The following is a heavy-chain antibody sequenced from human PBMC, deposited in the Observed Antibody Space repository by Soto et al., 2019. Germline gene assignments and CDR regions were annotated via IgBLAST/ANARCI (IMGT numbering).Heavy chain of an antibody. CDR3: ARDLGSTTELDY. D-gene: IGHD2-15*01. Sequence: ASVKVSCKASGYTFTSYGISWVRQAPGQGLEWMGWINAGNGNTKYSQKFQGRVTITRDTSASTAYMELSSLRSEDTAVYYCARDLGSTTELDYWGQGTLVTVSS. V-gene: IGHV1-3*01. CDR2: INAGNGNT. J-gene: IGHJ4*02. CDR1: GYTFTSYG.